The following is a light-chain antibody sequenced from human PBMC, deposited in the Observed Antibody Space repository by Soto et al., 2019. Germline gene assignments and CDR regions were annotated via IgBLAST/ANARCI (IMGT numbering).Light chain of an antibody. CDR3: QQRSNWPPT. CDR1: QSVSSY. J-gene: IGKJ3*01. V-gene: IGKV3-11*01. CDR2: DAS. Sequence: IVLTQSTATLSLSPWERATMYCRASQSVSSYLAWYQQKPGQAPRLLIYDASNRATGIPARFSGSGSGTDFTLTISSLEPEDFAVYYCQQRSNWPPTFGPGTKVDI.